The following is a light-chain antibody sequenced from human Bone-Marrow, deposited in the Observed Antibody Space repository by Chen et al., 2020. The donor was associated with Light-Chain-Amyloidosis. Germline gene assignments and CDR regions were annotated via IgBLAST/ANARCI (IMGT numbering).Light chain of an antibody. V-gene: IGKV1-39*01. Sequence: DIQMTQSPSSLSASVGDRVTITCRASQSISSYLNWYQQKPGKAPKLLIYAASSLQSGVPSRFSDSGSGTDFTGSISSLQPEDFATYDCQQSSSTLAFRGGTKVEIK. CDR1: QSISSY. CDR2: AAS. J-gene: IGKJ4*01. CDR3: QQSSSTLA.